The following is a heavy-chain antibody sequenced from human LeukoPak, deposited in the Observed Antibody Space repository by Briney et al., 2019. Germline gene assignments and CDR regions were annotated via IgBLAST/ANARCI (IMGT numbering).Heavy chain of an antibody. CDR2: ISYDGSNK. V-gene: IGHV3-30*18. Sequence: GGSLRLSCAASGFTFSSYGMHWVRQAPGKGLEWVAVISYDGSNKYYADSVKGRFTISRDNSKNTLYLQMNSLRAEDTAVYYCAKELLGDNAFDIWGQGTMVTVSS. CDR3: AKELLGDNAFDI. CDR1: GFTFSSYG. D-gene: IGHD3-16*01. J-gene: IGHJ3*02.